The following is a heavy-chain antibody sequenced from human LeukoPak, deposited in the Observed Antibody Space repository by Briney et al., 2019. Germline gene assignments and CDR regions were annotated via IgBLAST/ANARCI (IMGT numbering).Heavy chain of an antibody. CDR1: GYTFTGYY. Sequence: ASVKVSCKASGYTFTGYYMHWVRQAPGQGLEWMGWINPNSGNTGYAQKFQGRVTMTRNTSISTAYMELSSLRSEDTAVYYCARAVVPAATDFDYWGQGTLVTVSS. D-gene: IGHD2-2*01. CDR3: ARAVVPAATDFDY. J-gene: IGHJ4*02. V-gene: IGHV1-8*02. CDR2: INPNSGNT.